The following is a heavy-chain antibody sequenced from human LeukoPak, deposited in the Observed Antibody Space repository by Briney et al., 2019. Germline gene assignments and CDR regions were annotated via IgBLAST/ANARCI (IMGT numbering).Heavy chain of an antibody. CDR1: GYNFTSYD. V-gene: IGHV1-18*01. J-gene: IGHJ6*03. D-gene: IGHD2-15*01. CDR3: ARVYSGEYYYYYYMDV. CDR2: ISAYNGHT. Sequence: ASVTVSFKDSGYNFTSYDSSWVRQAPGQGLEWMGWISAYNGHTNYAQKLQGRVTMTADTSTSTAYMELRSLRSDDTAVYYCARVYSGEYYYYYYMDVWGKGTTVTVSS.